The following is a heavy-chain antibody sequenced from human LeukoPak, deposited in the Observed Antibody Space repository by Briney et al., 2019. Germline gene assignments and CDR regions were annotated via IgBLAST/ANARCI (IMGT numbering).Heavy chain of an antibody. Sequence: GGSLRLSCAPSGFTFSSYAMSCVPEAPGERLERGSAISGSGGSTYYADSVKSRFTISRDNSKNTLYLQMNSLRAEDTAVYSCAKGDLDWLLEEDWGEGTLVTVSS. CDR1: GFTFSSYA. CDR2: ISGSGGST. D-gene: IGHD3-9*01. V-gene: IGHV3-23*01. CDR3: AKGDLDWLLEED. J-gene: IGHJ4*02.